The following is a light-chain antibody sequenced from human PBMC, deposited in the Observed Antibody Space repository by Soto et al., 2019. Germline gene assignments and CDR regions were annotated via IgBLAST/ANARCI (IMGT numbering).Light chain of an antibody. Sequence: DTVLTQSPGTLSLTSGERATLSCRASQSISGTYLAWYQQKPGQSPRLLIYSASTRAPGIPDRFSGSGSGTDFTLTISRLEPVDFAVYYCQHYGSSPSTFGRGTKVEIK. J-gene: IGKJ1*01. CDR1: QSISGTY. CDR2: SAS. V-gene: IGKV3-20*01. CDR3: QHYGSSPST.